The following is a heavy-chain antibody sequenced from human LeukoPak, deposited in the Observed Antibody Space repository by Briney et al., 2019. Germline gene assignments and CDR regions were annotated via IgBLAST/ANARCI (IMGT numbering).Heavy chain of an antibody. Sequence: ASVKVSCKASGYTFTSYGISWVRQAPGQGLEWMGWISAYNGDTNYAQKLQGRVTMTTDTSTSTAYMELRSLRSDDTAVYYCARALWFGELSQQDYWGQGTLVAVSS. V-gene: IGHV1-18*01. CDR3: ARALWFGELSQQDY. J-gene: IGHJ4*02. D-gene: IGHD3-10*01. CDR1: GYTFTSYG. CDR2: ISAYNGDT.